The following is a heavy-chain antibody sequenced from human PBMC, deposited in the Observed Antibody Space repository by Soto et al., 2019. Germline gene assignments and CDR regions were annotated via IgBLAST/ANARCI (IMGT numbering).Heavy chain of an antibody. V-gene: IGHV1-69*01. Sequence: QVQLVQSGTEVKKPGSSVKVSCQASGGTFNSYTITWVRQAPGQGLEWMGGIIPIFGTTNSAQKFQGRVTITADESTSTAYMELTSMRSEDTAVYDCAPEKGSGSGWYGRYVDLWGRGTLVTVSS. CDR2: IIPIFGTT. J-gene: IGHJ2*01. CDR1: GGTFNSYT. CDR3: APEKGSGSGWYGRYVDL. D-gene: IGHD6-19*01.